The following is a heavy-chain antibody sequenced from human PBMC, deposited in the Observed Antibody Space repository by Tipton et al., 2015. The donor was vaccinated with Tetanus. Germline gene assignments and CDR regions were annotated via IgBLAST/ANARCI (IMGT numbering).Heavy chain of an antibody. CDR1: GYNFATFW. J-gene: IGHJ5*02. V-gene: IGHV5-51*01. CDR2: IYPGDSSV. D-gene: IGHD3-16*01. Sequence: QSGPEVKKPGESLNISCKASGYNFATFWIGWVRQKPGKGLEWMGIIYPGDSSVRYSPTFQGQVTLSADRSTTTAYLQWDRLKVSDTAMYFWARQGWATSYSWVDPWGQGTQGTVSS. CDR3: ARQGWATSYSWVDP.